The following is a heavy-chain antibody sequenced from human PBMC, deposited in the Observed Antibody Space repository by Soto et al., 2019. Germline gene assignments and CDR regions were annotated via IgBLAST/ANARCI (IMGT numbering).Heavy chain of an antibody. D-gene: IGHD3-22*01. Sequence: QVQLQESGPGLVKPSETLSLTCTVSGGSISSYYWSWIRQPPGKGLEWIGYIYYGGSTNYNPSLKSLVTISVDTSKNQFSLKLSSVTAADPAVYYCARSGYDSSGYYVTPFYYYYGMDVWGQGTTVTVSS. J-gene: IGHJ6*02. CDR1: GGSISSYY. CDR3: ARSGYDSSGYYVTPFYYYYGMDV. V-gene: IGHV4-59*01. CDR2: IYYGGST.